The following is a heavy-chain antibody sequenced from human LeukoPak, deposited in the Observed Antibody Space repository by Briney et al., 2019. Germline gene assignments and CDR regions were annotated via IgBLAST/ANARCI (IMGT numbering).Heavy chain of an antibody. J-gene: IGHJ3*02. CDR1: GYTFTSYY. CDR3: ARDLYDSSGTDAFDI. D-gene: IGHD3-22*01. CDR2: INPNSGGT. Sequence: GASVKVSCKASGYTFTSYYMHWVRQAPGQGLEWMGWINPNSGGTNYAQKFQGRVTMTRDTSISTAYMELSRLRSDDTAVYYCARDLYDSSGTDAFDIWGQGTMVTVSS. V-gene: IGHV1-2*02.